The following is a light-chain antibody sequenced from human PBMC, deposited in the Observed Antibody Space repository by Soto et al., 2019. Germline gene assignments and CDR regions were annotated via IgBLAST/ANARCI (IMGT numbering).Light chain of an antibody. CDR2: GVS. J-gene: IGKJ2*01. V-gene: IGKV3-20*01. Sequence: EMVLTQSPCTLSLSQGERATLSCRASQSVTRSYLAWYQQKAGQAPRLLIHGVSTRATGIPDRFSGSGSGTDFTLTISRLEHEDYAVYYYQQFGDSPPYTFGQGTKVEFK. CDR1: QSVTRSY. CDR3: QQFGDSPPYT.